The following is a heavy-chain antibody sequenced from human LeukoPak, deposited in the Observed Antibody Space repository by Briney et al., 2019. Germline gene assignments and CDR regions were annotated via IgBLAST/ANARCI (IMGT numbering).Heavy chain of an antibody. CDR1: GGSISRYF. V-gene: IGHV4-59*01. D-gene: IGHD2-15*01. CDR3: ARGAQPLLPYYFDY. CDR2: IYYSGST. Sequence: SETLSLTCTVSGGSISRYFWGWIRQPPGKGLEWIGYIYYSGSTNYNPSLKSRVTISVDTSKNQFSLKLSSVTAADTAVYYCARGAQPLLPYYFDYWGQGTLVTVSS. J-gene: IGHJ4*02.